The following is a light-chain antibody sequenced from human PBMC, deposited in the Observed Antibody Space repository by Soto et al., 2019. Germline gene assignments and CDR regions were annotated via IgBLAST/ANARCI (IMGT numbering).Light chain of an antibody. CDR1: TGAVTSGYY. V-gene: IGLV7-43*01. CDR2: SIS. Sequence: QAVVTQEPSLTVSPGGTVTLTCASSTGAVTSGYYPNWFQQKPGQAPRALIYSISNKHSWTPARFSGSLLGGKAALTPSGVQPEDEAEYYCLLYYGGAQVFGGGTKLTVL. J-gene: IGLJ2*01. CDR3: LLYYGGAQV.